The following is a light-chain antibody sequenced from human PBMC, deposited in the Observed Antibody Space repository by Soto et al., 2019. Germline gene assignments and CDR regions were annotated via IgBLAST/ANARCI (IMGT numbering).Light chain of an antibody. V-gene: IGKV3-20*01. J-gene: IGKJ3*01. CDR1: QSVSSSY. CDR3: QQYGHSPPFT. CDR2: GAS. Sequence: EIVLTQSPGTLSLSPGERATLSCRASQSVSSSYLAWYQQKPGQAPRLLIYGASSRATAIPDRFSASGSGTAFTLTISRLEPEDFAVYYCQQYGHSPPFTFGPGTKVDIK.